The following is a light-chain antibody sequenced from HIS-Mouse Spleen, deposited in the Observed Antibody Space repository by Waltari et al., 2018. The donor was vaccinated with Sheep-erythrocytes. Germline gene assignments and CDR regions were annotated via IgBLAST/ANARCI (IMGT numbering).Light chain of an antibody. CDR2: AAS. CDR3: QQYYSFPYT. CDR1: QGIRSY. V-gene: IGKV1D-8*02. J-gene: IGKJ2*01. Sequence: AIWMTQSPSLLSASTGDRVTISGRRSQGIRSYLACYQQKPGKAPELLIYAASTLQSGVPSRFSGSGSVTDFTLTISCLQSEDFATYYCQQYYSFPYTFGQGTKLEIK.